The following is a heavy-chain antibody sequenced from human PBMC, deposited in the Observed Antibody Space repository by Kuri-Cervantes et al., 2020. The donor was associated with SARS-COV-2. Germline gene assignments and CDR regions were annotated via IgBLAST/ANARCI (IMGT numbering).Heavy chain of an antibody. CDR1: CGSISSYY. CDR2: IYYSGST. V-gene: IGHV4-59*01. D-gene: IGHD2-15*01. Sequence: SETLSLTCTVSCGSISSYYWSWVRQPPGKGLEWIGYIYYSGSTNYNPSLKSRVTISVDTSKNQFSLKLSSVTAADTAVYYCAREGYCSGGSCFDYWGQGTLVTVSS. J-gene: IGHJ4*02. CDR3: AREGYCSGGSCFDY.